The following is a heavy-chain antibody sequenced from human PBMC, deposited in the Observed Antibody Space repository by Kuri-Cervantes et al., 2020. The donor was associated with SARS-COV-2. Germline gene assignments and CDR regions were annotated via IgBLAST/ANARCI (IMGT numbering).Heavy chain of an antibody. D-gene: IGHD3-3*01. CDR2: IYYSGST. J-gene: IGHJ4*02. CDR3: ARMYYDFWSGYYKYYFDY. Sequence: GSLRLSCTVSGGSISSYYWSWIRQPPGKGLEWIGYIYYSGSTNYNPSLKSRVTISVDTSKNQFSLKLSSVTAADTAVYYCARMYYDFWSGYYKYYFDYWSQGTLVTVSS. V-gene: IGHV4-59*01. CDR1: GGSISSYY.